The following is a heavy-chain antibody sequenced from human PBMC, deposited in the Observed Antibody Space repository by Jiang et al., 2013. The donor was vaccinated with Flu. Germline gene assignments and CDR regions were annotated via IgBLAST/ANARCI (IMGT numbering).Heavy chain of an antibody. J-gene: IGHJ4*02. D-gene: IGHD3-10*01. CDR3: AKGGIRVRGSTHFFDY. CDR1: GFTFSSYS. V-gene: IGHV3-23*01. Sequence: VQLLESGGGLVQPGGSLRLSCVASGFTFSSYSMTWVRQTPGKGLKWVSIVSGDGADTFYADSVKGRFTISRDNSKNTLYLQMNSLRAEDTAVYYCAKGGIRVRGSTHFFDYWGQGTLVTVSS. CDR2: VSGDGADT.